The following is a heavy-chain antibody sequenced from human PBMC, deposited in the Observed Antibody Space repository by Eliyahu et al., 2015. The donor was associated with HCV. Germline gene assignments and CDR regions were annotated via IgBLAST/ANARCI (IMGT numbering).Heavy chain of an antibody. J-gene: IGHJ5*02. CDR1: GXSISSSNW. Sequence: QVQLQESGPGLVKPSGTLSLTCAVSGXSISSSNWWXWVRQPPGKGREWIGEIYHSGXTNYNPSLKSRVTISVDKSKNQFSLKLSSVTAADTAVYYCARVGVYYDFWSAPRERWFDPWGQGTLVTVSS. CDR2: IYHSGXT. D-gene: IGHD3-3*01. V-gene: IGHV4-4*02. CDR3: ARVGVYYDFWSAPRERWFDP.